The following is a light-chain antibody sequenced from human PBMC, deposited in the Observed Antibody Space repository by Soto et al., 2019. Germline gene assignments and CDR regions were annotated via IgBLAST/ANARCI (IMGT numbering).Light chain of an antibody. CDR3: QQYATSPHN. CDR2: GAF. J-gene: IGKJ4*01. CDR1: QSVAKNY. V-gene: IGKV3-20*01. Sequence: ENVLTQFPGTLYSSPGRSATLSCRASQSVAKNYLAWFQKKPGQAPRLLIHGAFARATGTPDRFSGSGSGTDFTLTVSRLEPEDFAVYYCQQYATSPHNFGGGTRVEI.